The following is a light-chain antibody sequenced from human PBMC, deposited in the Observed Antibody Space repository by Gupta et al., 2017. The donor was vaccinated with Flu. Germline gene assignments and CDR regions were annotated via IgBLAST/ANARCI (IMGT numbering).Light chain of an antibody. V-gene: IGKV3-15*01. CDR3: RQYNKWPPGA. J-gene: IGKJ4*01. CDR2: CLF. Sequence: VTLSVAAGIRASLSRRASQSVGSNLAWYQQKPGEQPRLLMYCLFISATGRPARWISSRSGAKYILPISSLQSDDFAVYYYRQYNKWPPGAFGEGTKVEIK. CDR1: QSVGSN.